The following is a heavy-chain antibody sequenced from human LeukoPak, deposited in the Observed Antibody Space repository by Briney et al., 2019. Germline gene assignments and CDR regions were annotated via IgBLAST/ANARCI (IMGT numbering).Heavy chain of an antibody. CDR1: GFTFSSYW. CDR2: IKQDGSEK. Sequence: PGGSLRLSCAASGFTFSSYWVSWVRQAPGKGLEWVANIKQDGSEKYYVDSVKGRFTISRDNAKNSLYLQMNSLRAEDTAVYYCARVLTYSSFDYWGQGTLVTVSS. D-gene: IGHD6-13*01. CDR3: ARVLTYSSFDY. V-gene: IGHV3-7*01. J-gene: IGHJ4*02.